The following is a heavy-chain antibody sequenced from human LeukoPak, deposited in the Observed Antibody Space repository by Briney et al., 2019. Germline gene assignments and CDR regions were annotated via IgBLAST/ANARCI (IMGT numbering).Heavy chain of an antibody. Sequence: GGSLRLSCAACGFTFSSYWMSLVRQAPGKGLEWVANMNPDGSEKYFLDSVKGRFSISRDNAKSSLYLQMNSLRGDDTAVYYCARDRALYDSRRGYYYTEDDYWGQGTLVTVSS. J-gene: IGHJ4*02. D-gene: IGHD3-22*01. CDR3: ARDRALYDSRRGYYYTEDDY. V-gene: IGHV3-7*01. CDR2: MNPDGSEK. CDR1: GFTFSSYW.